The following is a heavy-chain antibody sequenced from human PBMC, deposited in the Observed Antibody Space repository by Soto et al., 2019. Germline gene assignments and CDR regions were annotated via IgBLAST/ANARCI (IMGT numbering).Heavy chain of an antibody. V-gene: IGHV4-34*01. Sequence: PSETLSLTCAVYGGSFSGYYWSWIRQPPGKGLEWIGEINHSGSTNYNPSLKSRVTISVDTSKNQFSLKLSSVTAADTAVYYCARGRMIVVVPAADRPGFDPWGQGTLVTVSS. CDR1: GGSFSGYY. J-gene: IGHJ5*02. CDR3: ARGRMIVVVPAADRPGFDP. D-gene: IGHD2-2*01. CDR2: INHSGST.